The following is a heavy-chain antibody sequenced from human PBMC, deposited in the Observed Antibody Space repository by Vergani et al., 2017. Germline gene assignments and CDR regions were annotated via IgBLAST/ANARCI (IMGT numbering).Heavy chain of an antibody. D-gene: IGHD2-21*02. V-gene: IGHV4-31*03. Sequence: QVQLQESGPGLVKPSQTLSLTCTVSGGSISSGGYYWSWIRQHPGKGLEWIGYIYYSGSTYYNPSLKSRVTISVDTSKNQFTRKLSSVTAADTAVYYCARGWGVVTANDAFDIWGQGKMVTVSS. J-gene: IGHJ3*02. CDR2: IYYSGST. CDR1: GGSISSGGYY. CDR3: ARGWGVVTANDAFDI.